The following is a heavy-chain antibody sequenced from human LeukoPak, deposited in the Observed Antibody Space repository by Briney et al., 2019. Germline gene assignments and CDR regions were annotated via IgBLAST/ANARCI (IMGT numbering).Heavy chain of an antibody. CDR3: ARWGEHTFDI. D-gene: IGHD3-16*01. J-gene: IGHJ3*02. Sequence: GGSLRLSCAASGFTFSTYNMNWVRQTPGKGLEWVSYISSSSSTTYYGDSVKGRFTISRDNAKNSLYLQMNSLRVEDTAVYYCARWGEHTFDIWGQGTMVTVSS. CDR2: ISSSSSTT. CDR1: GFTFSTYN. V-gene: IGHV3-48*01.